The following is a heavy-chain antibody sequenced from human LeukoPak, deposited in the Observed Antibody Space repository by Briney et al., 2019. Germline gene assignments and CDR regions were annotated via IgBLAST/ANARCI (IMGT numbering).Heavy chain of an antibody. CDR1: GGSTRSYY. V-gene: IGHV4-59*08. CDR2: IYYSGST. J-gene: IGHJ4*02. Sequence: PSETLSLTCTVSGGSTRSYYWSWIRQPPGKGLERIGYIYYSGSTNYNPSLKSRVTKSVDTTKNQFSLKLSSVTAADTAVYYCARHRSSIAAAGTAYFDYWGQGTLVTVSS. CDR3: ARHRSSIAAAGTAYFDY. D-gene: IGHD6-13*01.